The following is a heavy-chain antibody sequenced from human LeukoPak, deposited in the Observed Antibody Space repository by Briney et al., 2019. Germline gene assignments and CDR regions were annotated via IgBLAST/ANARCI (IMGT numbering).Heavy chain of an antibody. CDR1: GFTFSSYW. Sequence: GGSLRLSCAASGFTFSSYWMTWVRQAPGKGLEWVANIKQDGSEKYYVNSVKGRFTISRDNAKNSLYLQMNSLRAEDTAVYYCARGYDFWSGYYPYNWFDPWGQGTLVTVSS. CDR2: IKQDGSEK. V-gene: IGHV3-7*03. CDR3: ARGYDFWSGYYPYNWFDP. J-gene: IGHJ5*02. D-gene: IGHD3-3*01.